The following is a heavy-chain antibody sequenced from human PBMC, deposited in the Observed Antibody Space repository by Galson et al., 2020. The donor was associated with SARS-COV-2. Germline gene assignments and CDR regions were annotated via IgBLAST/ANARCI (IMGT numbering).Heavy chain of an antibody. CDR2: ISYDGSNK. D-gene: IGHD3-22*01. J-gene: IGHJ3*02. Sequence: GESLKISCAASGFTFSSYGMHWVRQAPGKGLEWVAVISYDGSNKYYADSVKGRFTISRDNSKNTLYLQMNSLRAEDTAVYYCAKGPDSDYDDSSARRAFDIWGQGTMVTVSS. CDR3: AKGPDSDYDDSSARRAFDI. CDR1: GFTFSSYG. V-gene: IGHV3-30*18.